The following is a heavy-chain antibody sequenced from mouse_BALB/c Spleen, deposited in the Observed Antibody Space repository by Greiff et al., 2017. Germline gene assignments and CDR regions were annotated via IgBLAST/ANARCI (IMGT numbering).Heavy chain of an antibody. CDR3: TRPTMSDAMDY. V-gene: IGHV6-6*02. J-gene: IGHJ4*01. CDR2: IRLKSNNYAT. CDR1: GFTFSNYW. Sequence: EVMLVESGGGLVQPGGSMKLSCAASGFTFSNYWMNWVRQSPEKGLEWIAEIRLKSNNYATPYAESVKGRFTISRDDSKSSVYLQINNLRAEDTGIYYCTRPTMSDAMDYWGQGTSVTVSS.